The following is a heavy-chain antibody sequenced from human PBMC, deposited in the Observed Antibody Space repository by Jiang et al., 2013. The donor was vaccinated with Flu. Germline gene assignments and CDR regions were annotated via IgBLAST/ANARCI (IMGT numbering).Heavy chain of an antibody. Sequence: LLKPSETLSLTCAVYGGSFSGYYWSWIRQPPGKGLEWIGEINHSGSTNYNPSLKSRVTISVDTSKNQFSLKLSSVTAADTAVYYCATTLAEWFGELYHPADIWGQGTMVTVSS. D-gene: IGHD3-10*01. CDR1: GGSFSGYY. CDR2: INHSGST. V-gene: IGHV4-34*01. CDR3: ATTLAEWFGELYHPADI. J-gene: IGHJ3*02.